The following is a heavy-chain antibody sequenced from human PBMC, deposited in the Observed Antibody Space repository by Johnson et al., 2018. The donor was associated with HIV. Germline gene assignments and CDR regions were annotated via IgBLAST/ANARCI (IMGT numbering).Heavy chain of an antibody. CDR2: ISYDGSIK. Sequence: QVQLVESGGGVVQPGKSLRLSCAASGFTFSSSAMHWVRQAPGQGLQWVALISYDGSIKYFADSVKGRFTISRDNSKNTLYLQMNSLRAEDTAVYYCAKTYSGSNRDAFDIWGQGTMVTVSS. CDR1: GFTFSSSA. D-gene: IGHD1-26*01. CDR3: AKTYSGSNRDAFDI. J-gene: IGHJ3*02. V-gene: IGHV3-30-3*02.